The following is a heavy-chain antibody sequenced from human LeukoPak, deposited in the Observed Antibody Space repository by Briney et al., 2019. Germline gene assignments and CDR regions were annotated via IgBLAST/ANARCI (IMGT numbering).Heavy chain of an antibody. V-gene: IGHV3-74*01. CDR2: INSDGSST. D-gene: IGHD3-22*01. CDR1: GFTFIGYW. CDR3: AIFRAYYDRSGRNY. J-gene: IGHJ4*02. Sequence: GGSLRLSCAASGFTFIGYWIHWVRQAPGNGLVWVSCINSDGSSTNYADSVKRRFTISSDNAKNTLYLQMNSLRAEDTAVYYCAIFRAYYDRSGRNYWGQGTLVTVSS.